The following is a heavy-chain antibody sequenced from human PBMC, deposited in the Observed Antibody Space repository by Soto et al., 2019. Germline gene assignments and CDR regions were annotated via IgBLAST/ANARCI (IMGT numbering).Heavy chain of an antibody. J-gene: IGHJ4*02. D-gene: IGHD3-22*01. CDR2: ISYDGSNK. Sequence: GGSLRLSCASSGFTFNSYAMHCFRQAPGNGVEWVAVISYDGSNKYYADSVKGRFTISRDNSKNTLYLQMNSLRAEDTAVYYCARATYYFDSTGPKIGYFDYWGQGTLVTVSS. CDR1: GFTFNSYA. CDR3: ARATYYFDSTGPKIGYFDY. V-gene: IGHV3-30-3*01.